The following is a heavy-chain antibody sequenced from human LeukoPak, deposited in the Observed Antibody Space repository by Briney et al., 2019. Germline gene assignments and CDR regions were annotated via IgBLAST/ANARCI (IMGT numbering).Heavy chain of an antibody. CDR1: GFTFSNYG. CDR3: AKDWHSSGWYYFDY. CDR2: ISGSDGST. V-gene: IGHV3-23*01. Sequence: GGSLRLSCAASGFTFSNYGMSWVRQAPGKGLEWVSAISGSDGSTYYADSVKGRFTISRDNSENTLSLQMNSLRAEDTAIYYCAKDWHSSGWYYFDYWGQGTLVAVSS. D-gene: IGHD6-19*01. J-gene: IGHJ4*02.